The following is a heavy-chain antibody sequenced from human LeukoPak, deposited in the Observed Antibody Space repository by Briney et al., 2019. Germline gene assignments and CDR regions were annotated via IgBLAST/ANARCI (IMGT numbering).Heavy chain of an antibody. D-gene: IGHD1-14*01. Sequence: ASAKVSCKASGYTFTNYYICCVRYVPGSGLEWMGWINPNSGDTNSVQKFQGRVTMTRDTSISTAYMELGRLRSDDTALYYCARWKGTVDYWGQGTLVTVSS. J-gene: IGHJ4*02. V-gene: IGHV1-2*02. CDR3: ARWKGTVDY. CDR1: GYTFTNYY. CDR2: INPNSGDT.